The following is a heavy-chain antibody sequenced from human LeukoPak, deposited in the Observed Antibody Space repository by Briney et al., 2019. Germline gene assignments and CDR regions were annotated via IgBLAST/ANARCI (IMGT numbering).Heavy chain of an antibody. CDR2: IYTGGGT. CDR1: GFSISHYY. Sequence: PGGSLRLSCAASGFSISHYYMTWVRQTPGKGLDWVSVIYTGGGTNYGDSVKGRFTISSDNSKNTLYLQMNSLRADDTAIYYCARGQAYCGADCYSDWGQGTLVTVSS. CDR3: ARGQAYCGADCYSD. D-gene: IGHD2-21*02. V-gene: IGHV3-66*01. J-gene: IGHJ4*02.